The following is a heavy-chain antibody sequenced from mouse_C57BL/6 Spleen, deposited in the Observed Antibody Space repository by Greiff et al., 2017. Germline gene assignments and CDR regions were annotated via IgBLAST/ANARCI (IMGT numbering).Heavy chain of an antibody. J-gene: IGHJ2*01. Sequence: QVQLQQSGAELARPGASVKMSCKASGYTFTSYTMHWVKQRPGQGLEWIGYINPSSGYTTYNQKFKDKATLTADKSSSTAYMQLSSLTSEDSAVYYCARSGIYDGYYGYFDYWGQGTTLTVSS. CDR3: ARSGIYDGYYGYFDY. V-gene: IGHV1-4*01. CDR2: INPSSGYT. CDR1: GYTFTSYT. D-gene: IGHD2-3*01.